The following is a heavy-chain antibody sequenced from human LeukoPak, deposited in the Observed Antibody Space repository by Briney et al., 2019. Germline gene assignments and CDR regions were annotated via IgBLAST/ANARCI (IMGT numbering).Heavy chain of an antibody. D-gene: IGHD6-13*01. CDR2: ISAYNGNT. CDR3: ARDRSVAAAGHHDY. Sequence: GASVKVSCKASGYTFTSYGIRWVRQAPGQGLEWMGWISAYNGNTNYAQKLQGRVTMTTDTSTSTAYMELRSLRSDDTAVYYCARDRSVAAAGHHDYWGQGTLVTVSS. V-gene: IGHV1-18*01. J-gene: IGHJ4*02. CDR1: GYTFTSYG.